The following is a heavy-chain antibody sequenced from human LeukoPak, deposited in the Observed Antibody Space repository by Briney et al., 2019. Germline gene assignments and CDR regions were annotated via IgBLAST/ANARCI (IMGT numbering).Heavy chain of an antibody. CDR1: GGTFSSYA. CDR3: ARGGSGSYYLYYFDY. Sequence: SVKVTCKASGGTFSSYAISWVRQAPGQGLEWMGGIIPIFGTANYAQKFQGRVTITADESTSTAYMELSSLRTEDTAVYYCARGGSGSYYLYYFDYWGQGTLVTVSS. CDR2: IIPIFGTA. V-gene: IGHV1-69*01. J-gene: IGHJ4*02. D-gene: IGHD3-10*01.